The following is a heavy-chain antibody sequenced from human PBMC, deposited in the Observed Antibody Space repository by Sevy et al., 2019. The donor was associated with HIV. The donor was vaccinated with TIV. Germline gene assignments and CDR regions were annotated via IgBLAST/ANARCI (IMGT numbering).Heavy chain of an antibody. Sequence: ASVKVSCKASGYTFTSYGISWVRQAPGQGLEWMGWISAYNGNTNYAQTLQGRVTMTTDTSTSTAYMELRSLRSDDTAVYYCARDRPDYYDSSVLDYWGQGTLVTVSS. V-gene: IGHV1-18*01. CDR1: GYTFTSYG. J-gene: IGHJ4*02. D-gene: IGHD3-22*01. CDR3: ARDRPDYYDSSVLDY. CDR2: ISAYNGNT.